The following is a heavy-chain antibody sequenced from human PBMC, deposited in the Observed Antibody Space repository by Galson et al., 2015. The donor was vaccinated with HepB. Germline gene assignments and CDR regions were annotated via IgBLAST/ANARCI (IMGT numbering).Heavy chain of an antibody. CDR3: AKDAGGAVAEGILDY. J-gene: IGHJ4*02. V-gene: IGHV3-30*18. CDR1: GFTFSSYG. D-gene: IGHD6-19*01. Sequence: SLRLSCAASGFTFSSYGMHWVRQAPGKGLEWVAVISYDGSNKYYADSVKGRFTISRDNSKNTLYLQMNSLRAEDTAVYYCAKDAGGAVAEGILDYWGQGTLVTVSS. CDR2: ISYDGSNK.